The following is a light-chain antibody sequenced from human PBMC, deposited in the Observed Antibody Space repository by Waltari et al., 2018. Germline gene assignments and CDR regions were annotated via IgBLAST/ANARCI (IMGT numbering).Light chain of an antibody. J-gene: IGLJ6*01. CDR3: QVWDSSTGV. CDR2: RDG. Sequence: SYELTQPLSVSVALGQTARITCGGNNIGSKNVHWYQQKPGQALGRCSYRDGNRPSGIPERFSGSNSGNTATLTISRAQAGDEADYYCQVWDSSTGVFGSGTKVTVL. V-gene: IGLV3-9*01. CDR1: NIGSKN.